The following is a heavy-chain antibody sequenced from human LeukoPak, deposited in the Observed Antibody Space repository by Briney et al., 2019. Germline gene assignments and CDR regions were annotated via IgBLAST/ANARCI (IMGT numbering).Heavy chain of an antibody. D-gene: IGHD2-15*01. V-gene: IGHV3-23*01. Sequence: QPGGSLRLSCAASGFTFSSYAMSWVRQAPGKGLEWVSSICGGSADTYCADSVKGRFTISRDNSKNTLSLQMNSLRAEDTAVYYCAKHDDCSGGSCYADLDMWGQGTMVTVSS. CDR2: ICGGSADT. CDR1: GFTFSSYA. J-gene: IGHJ3*02. CDR3: AKHDDCSGGSCYADLDM.